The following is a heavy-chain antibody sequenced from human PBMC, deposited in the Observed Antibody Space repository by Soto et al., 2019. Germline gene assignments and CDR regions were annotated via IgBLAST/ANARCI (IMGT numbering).Heavy chain of an antibody. CDR1: GYTFTGYY. Sequence: ASVKVSCKASGYTFTGYYMHWVRQAPGQGLEWMGWINPNSGGTNYAQKFQGWVTMTRDTSISTAYMELSRLRSDDTAVYYCAAFGGVIVPTNDAFDIWGQGTMVTVSS. D-gene: IGHD3-16*02. CDR3: AAFGGVIVPTNDAFDI. V-gene: IGHV1-2*04. CDR2: INPNSGGT. J-gene: IGHJ3*02.